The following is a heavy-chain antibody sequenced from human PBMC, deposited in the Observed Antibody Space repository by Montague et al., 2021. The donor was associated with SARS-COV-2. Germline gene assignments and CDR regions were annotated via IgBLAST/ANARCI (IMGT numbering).Heavy chain of an antibody. V-gene: IGHV3-30*18. CDR3: ANQLELLPFDY. Sequence: SLRLSCAASGFTFSSYGMHWVRQAPGKGLEWVAVISYDGSNKYYTDSVKGRFTISRDNSKNTLYLQMNSLRAEDTAVYYCANQLELLPFDYWGQGTLVTVSS. J-gene: IGHJ4*02. CDR1: GFTFSSYG. CDR2: ISYDGSNK. D-gene: IGHD1-1*01.